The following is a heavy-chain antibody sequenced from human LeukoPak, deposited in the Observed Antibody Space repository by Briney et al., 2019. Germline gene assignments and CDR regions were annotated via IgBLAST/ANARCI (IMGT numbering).Heavy chain of an antibody. V-gene: IGHV3-73*01. CDR3: TRRGSSRYWYFDL. CDR2: IRSKANSYAT. J-gene: IGHJ2*01. Sequence: GGSLRLSCAASGFTFSGSAMHWVRQASGKGLEWVGRIRSKANSYATAYAASVKGRFNISRDDSKNTAYLQMNSLKTEDTAVYYCTRRGSSRYWYFDLWGRGTLVTVSS. CDR1: GFTFSGSA. D-gene: IGHD6-13*01.